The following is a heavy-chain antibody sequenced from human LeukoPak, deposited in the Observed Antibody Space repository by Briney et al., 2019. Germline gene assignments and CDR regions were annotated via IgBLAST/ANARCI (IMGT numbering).Heavy chain of an antibody. J-gene: IGHJ3*02. V-gene: IGHV1-2*04. CDR1: GYTFTGYY. CDR2: INPNSGGT. Sequence: ASVKVSCKASGYTFTGYYMHWVRQAPGQGLEWMGWINPNSGGTNYAQKFQGWVTMTRDTSISTAYMELSRLRSDDTAVYYCARERAITMVRGVIGDAFDIWGQGTMVTVSS. D-gene: IGHD3-10*01. CDR3: ARERAITMVRGVIGDAFDI.